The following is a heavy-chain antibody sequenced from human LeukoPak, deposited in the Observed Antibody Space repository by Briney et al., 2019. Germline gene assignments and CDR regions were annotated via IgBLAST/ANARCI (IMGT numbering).Heavy chain of an antibody. CDR3: ARRGSVETPMSNWEWWY. V-gene: IGHV1-18*01. CDR2: ISPYNGDT. J-gene: IGHJ4*02. D-gene: IGHD5-18*01. CDR1: GYTFTTYG. Sequence: ASVKVSCKASGYTFTTYGISWLRQAPGQGLEWMGWISPYNGDTNYAQKLQGRVTLTTDTSTSTVYMELRSLRSDDTAVYYCARRGSVETPMSNWEWWYWGQGTLVTVSS.